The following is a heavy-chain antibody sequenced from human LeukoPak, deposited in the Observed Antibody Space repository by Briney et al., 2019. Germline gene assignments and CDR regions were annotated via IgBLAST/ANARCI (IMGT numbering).Heavy chain of an antibody. Sequence: ASVKVSCKASGYTFKTYGITWVRQAPGQGLEWMGWISGYNGNTNYAQKFQGRVTMTTDTFTSTAYMELRSLRYDDTAVYYCARDEPVVGGTLVDYWGQGPLVTVAS. CDR3: ARDEPVVGGTLVDY. V-gene: IGHV1-18*01. J-gene: IGHJ4*02. D-gene: IGHD1-26*01. CDR1: GYTFKTYG. CDR2: ISGYNGNT.